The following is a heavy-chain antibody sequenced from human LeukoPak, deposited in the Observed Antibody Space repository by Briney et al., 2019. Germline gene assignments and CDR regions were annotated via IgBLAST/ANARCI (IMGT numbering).Heavy chain of an antibody. CDR3: ARGGHYYDSSGYPIDY. D-gene: IGHD3-22*01. J-gene: IGHJ4*02. CDR2: IWYDGSNK. CDR1: GFTFSSYG. Sequence: PGGSLRLSCAASGFTFSSYGMHWVRQAPGKGLEWVAVIWYDGSNKYYADSVKGRFTISRDNSKNTLYLQTNSLRAEDTAVYYCARGGHYYDSSGYPIDYWGQGTLVTVSS. V-gene: IGHV3-33*01.